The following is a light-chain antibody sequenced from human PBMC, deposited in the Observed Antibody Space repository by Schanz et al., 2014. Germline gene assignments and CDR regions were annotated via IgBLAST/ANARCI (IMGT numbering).Light chain of an antibody. CDR1: RLGDSY. CDR2: QDN. J-gene: IGLJ2*01. Sequence: SYELTQPPSVSVSPGQTVRMICSGDRLGDSYACWYQQKPGRSPVLVIYQDNKRPSGIPDRFSGSHSGNTATLTISGTQAMDEADYYCQAWDSTAVVFGGGTKLTVL. V-gene: IGLV3-1*01. CDR3: QAWDSTAVV.